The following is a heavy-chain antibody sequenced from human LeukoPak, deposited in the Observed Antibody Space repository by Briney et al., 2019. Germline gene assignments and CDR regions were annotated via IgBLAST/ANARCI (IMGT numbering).Heavy chain of an antibody. CDR1: GASISSGGYS. D-gene: IGHD3-16*01. Sequence: PSETLSLTCVVSGASISSGGYSWSWIRQPPGKGLEWIGCIYHSGGTHYNSSLKSRVTMSVDMSKNQISLNLNSVTAADTAVYYCARDIWGSSTWGPGTLVTVSS. CDR2: IYHSGGT. CDR3: ARDIWGSST. V-gene: IGHV4-30-2*01. J-gene: IGHJ5*02.